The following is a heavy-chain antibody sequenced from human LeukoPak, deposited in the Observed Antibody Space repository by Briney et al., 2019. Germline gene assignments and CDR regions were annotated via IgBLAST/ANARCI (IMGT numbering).Heavy chain of an antibody. J-gene: IGHJ4*02. CDR2: ISGSGGST. V-gene: IGHV3-23*01. Sequence: GGSLRLSCAASGFTFSSYAMSSVRQAPGKGLEWVSAISGSGGSTYYADSVKGRFTISRDNSKNTLYLQMNNLRAEDTAVYYCAKVGVLLWFGESLHFDYWGQGTLVTVSS. D-gene: IGHD3-10*01. CDR1: GFTFSSYA. CDR3: AKVGVLLWFGESLHFDY.